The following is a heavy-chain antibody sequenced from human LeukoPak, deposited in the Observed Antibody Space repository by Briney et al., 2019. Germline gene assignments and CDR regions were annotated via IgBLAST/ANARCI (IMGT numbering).Heavy chain of an antibody. V-gene: IGHV4-34*01. Sequence: PSETLSLTCAVYGGSFSGYYWSWIRQPPGKGLEWIGEINHSGSTNYNPSLKSRVTVSVDTSKNQFSLKLSSVTAADTAVYYCARIGGSSGWYYYFDYWGQGTLVTVSS. CDR2: INHSGST. D-gene: IGHD6-19*01. CDR3: ARIGGSSGWYYYFDY. J-gene: IGHJ4*02. CDR1: GGSFSGYY.